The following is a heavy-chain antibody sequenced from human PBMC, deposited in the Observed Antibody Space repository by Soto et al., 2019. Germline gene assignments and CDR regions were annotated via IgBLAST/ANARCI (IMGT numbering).Heavy chain of an antibody. J-gene: IGHJ2*01. CDR2: IYHTGST. CDR1: GGSINSNF. V-gene: IGHV4-59*08. CDR3: ARHATSCGYFYL. Sequence: QVQLQESGPGLVKPSETLSLTCTVSGGSINSNFWSWIRQPPGKEPEWTGYIYHTGSTNFNPSLKCRVTMSLDTSKNQLSLNLHSVTAAYTAVYYGARHATSCGYFYLWGRGTLVTVSS. D-gene: IGHD6-6*01.